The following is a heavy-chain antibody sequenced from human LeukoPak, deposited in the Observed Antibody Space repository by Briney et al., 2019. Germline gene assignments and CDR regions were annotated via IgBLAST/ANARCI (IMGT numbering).Heavy chain of an antibody. V-gene: IGHV3-43*01. D-gene: IGHD3-3*01. CDR3: AKDHDFWSGYPDY. Sequence: GGSLRLSCAASGFTFDDYTMHWIRQAPGKGLESVSLISWDGGSTYYADSVKGRFTISRDNSKNSLYLQMNSLRTEDTALYYCAKDHDFWSGYPDYWGQGTLVTVSS. J-gene: IGHJ4*02. CDR2: ISWDGGST. CDR1: GFTFDDYT.